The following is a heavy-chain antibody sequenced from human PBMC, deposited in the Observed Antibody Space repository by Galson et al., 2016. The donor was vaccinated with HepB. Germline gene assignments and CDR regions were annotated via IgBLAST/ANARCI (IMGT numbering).Heavy chain of an antibody. D-gene: IGHD1-1*01. V-gene: IGHV1-18*01. CDR2: LSAYNGAT. J-gene: IGHJ4*02. CDR3: ARVGPYSGNYYLDY. Sequence: SVKVSCKASGYTFNSYGITWVRQAPGQGLEWMGWLSAYNGATNYAQNFQGRVTMTTERFTTTAYMELRSLRFDDTAVYYCARVGPYSGNYYLDYWGQGTLGSVSS. CDR1: GYTFNSYG.